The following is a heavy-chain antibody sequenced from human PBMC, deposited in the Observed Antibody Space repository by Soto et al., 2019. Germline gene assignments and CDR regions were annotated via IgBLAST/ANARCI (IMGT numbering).Heavy chain of an antibody. Sequence: SETLSLTCPVSGGSISSYYWRWIRQPPGKGLEWIGYIYYSGSTNYNPSLKSRVTISVDTSKNQFSLKLSSVTAADTAVYYCARDASGSNYYYYYGMDVWGQGTTVPVSS. CDR2: IYYSGST. CDR1: GGSISSYY. V-gene: IGHV4-59*01. J-gene: IGHJ6*02. CDR3: ARDASGSNYYYYYGMDV. D-gene: IGHD6-13*01.